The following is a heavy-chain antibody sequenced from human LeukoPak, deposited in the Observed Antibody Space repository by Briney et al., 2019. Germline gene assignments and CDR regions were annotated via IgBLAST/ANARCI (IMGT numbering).Heavy chain of an antibody. Sequence: GGSLRLSCAASGFTFSSYSMAWVRQAPGKGLEWVSPISSSSSYIYYADSVKGRFTISRDNAKNSLYLQMNSLRAEDTAVYYCARGAVRYSSSWLDCWGQGTLVTVSS. V-gene: IGHV3-21*01. D-gene: IGHD6-13*01. CDR3: ARGAVRYSSSWLDC. J-gene: IGHJ4*02. CDR1: GFTFSSYS. CDR2: ISSSSSYI.